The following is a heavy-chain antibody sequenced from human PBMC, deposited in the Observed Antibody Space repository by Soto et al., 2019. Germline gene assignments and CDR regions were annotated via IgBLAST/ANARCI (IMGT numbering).Heavy chain of an antibody. V-gene: IGHV4-30-2*01. CDR1: GASISSGEYA. CDR2: IYNNGGS. J-gene: IGHJ4*02. Sequence: PSETLSLTCVVSGASISSGEYAWSWVRQPPGKGLEWLGYIYNNGGSYYNPSLKSRVSISLDRSKNHFSLRLDSVTAADTALYFCARGDKNNDYYFDHWGQGTLVTVS. D-gene: IGHD3-16*01. CDR3: ARGDKNNDYYFDH.